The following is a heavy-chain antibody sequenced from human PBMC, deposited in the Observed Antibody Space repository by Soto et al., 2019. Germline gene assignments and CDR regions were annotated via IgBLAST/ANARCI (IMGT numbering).Heavy chain of an antibody. CDR3: AKDQGSSWYEIDY. CDR2: ISGSGGST. V-gene: IGHV3-23*01. D-gene: IGHD6-13*01. Sequence: DVQLLESGGGLVQPGGSLRLSCAASGFTFSNDAVTWVRQAPGKGLEWVSTISGSGGSTYYADSVKGRFTISRDNSKNTLYLQMNSLRAEDTAVYYCAKDQGSSWYEIDYWGQGTLVTVSS. J-gene: IGHJ4*02. CDR1: GFTFSNDA.